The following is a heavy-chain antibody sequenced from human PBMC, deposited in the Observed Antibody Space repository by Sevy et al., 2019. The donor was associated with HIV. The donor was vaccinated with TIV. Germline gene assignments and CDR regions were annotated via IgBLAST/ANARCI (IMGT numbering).Heavy chain of an antibody. CDR1: GYSFSNYW. J-gene: IGHJ6*02. Sequence: GESLKISCKGSGYSFSNYWIGWVRQMPGKGLELMGIIYPGDSDTRYSPSFQGQVTISVDKSSSTAYLQWSRLRASDTAMYYCAIFGSYRLAYYGMDVWGQGTTVTVPS. V-gene: IGHV5-51*01. D-gene: IGHD3-9*01. CDR3: AIFGSYRLAYYGMDV. CDR2: IYPGDSDT.